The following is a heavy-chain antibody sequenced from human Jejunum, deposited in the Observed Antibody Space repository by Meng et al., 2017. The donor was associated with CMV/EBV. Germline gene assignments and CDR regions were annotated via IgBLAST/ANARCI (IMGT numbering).Heavy chain of an antibody. CDR3: ARDRGNGYDFDY. Sequence: SCKTDGYTFTGLYMHWVRQAPGQGLEWMGRINPPSGGTNNAPKFQGRVTMTSDTSINTAYMELSNLRSDDTAMYYCARDRGNGYDFDYCGQGTLVTVSS. D-gene: IGHD5-12*01. CDR2: INPPSGGT. V-gene: IGHV1-2*06. CDR1: GYTFTGLY. J-gene: IGHJ4*02.